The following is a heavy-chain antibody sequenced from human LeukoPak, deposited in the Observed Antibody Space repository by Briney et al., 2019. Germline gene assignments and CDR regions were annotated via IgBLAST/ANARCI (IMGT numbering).Heavy chain of an antibody. CDR3: AKAALVSTYYFDY. V-gene: IGHV3-30*18. J-gene: IGHJ4*02. CDR1: GITFSTSG. CDR2: ISSDGTNK. Sequence: PGGSLRLSCAASGITFSTSGIHWVRQAPGKGLEWVAFISSDGTNKYYADSVEGRFTISRDGSNNTLYLQMNSLRAEDTAVYYCAKAALVSTYYFDYWGQGTLVTVSS.